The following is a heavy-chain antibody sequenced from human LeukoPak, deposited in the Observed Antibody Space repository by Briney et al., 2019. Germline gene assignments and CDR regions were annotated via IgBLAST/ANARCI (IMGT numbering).Heavy chain of an antibody. CDR3: ARIWRSFGELAGVYGY. V-gene: IGHV7-4-1*02. Sequence: ASVKVSCKASGYSFTSYYMHWVRQAPGQGLELMGWINTNTGNPTYAQGFTGQFVFSLDTSVSTAYLQISSLKAEDTAVYYCARIWRSFGELAGVYGYWGQGTLVTVSS. J-gene: IGHJ4*02. CDR1: GYSFTSYY. CDR2: INTNTGNP. D-gene: IGHD3-10*01.